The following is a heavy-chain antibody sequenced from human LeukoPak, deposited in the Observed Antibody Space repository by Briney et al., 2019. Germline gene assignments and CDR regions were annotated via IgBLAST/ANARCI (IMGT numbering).Heavy chain of an antibody. CDR2: IYYSGST. J-gene: IGHJ3*02. Sequence: SETLSLTCTVSGGSISSSSYYWGWIRQPPGKGLEWIGSIYYSGSTYYNPSLKSRVTISVDTSKNQFSLKLSSVTAADTAVYYCARDNSALNYYDSSGLDAFDIWGQGTMVTVSS. V-gene: IGHV4-39*07. D-gene: IGHD3-22*01. CDR3: ARDNSALNYYDSSGLDAFDI. CDR1: GGSISSSSYY.